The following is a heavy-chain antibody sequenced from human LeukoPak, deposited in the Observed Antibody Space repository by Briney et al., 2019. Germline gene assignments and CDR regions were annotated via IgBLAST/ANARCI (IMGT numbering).Heavy chain of an antibody. V-gene: IGHV3-30*04. J-gene: IGHJ6*03. CDR1: GFSFTKYA. CDR3: ARVMMGATVTTFHYYCMDV. D-gene: IGHD4-11*01. CDR2: ISKDGSMR. Sequence: GGSLRVSCAASGFSFTKYAMDWVRQAPGKGLEWVAIISKDGSMRYYADSVKGRFTVSRDNSNNAVYLQMNSLKSEDTAIYYCARVMMGATVTTFHYYCMDVWGVGTTVTVSS.